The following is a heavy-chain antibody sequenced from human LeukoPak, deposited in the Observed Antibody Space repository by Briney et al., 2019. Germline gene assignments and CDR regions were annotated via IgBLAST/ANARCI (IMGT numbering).Heavy chain of an antibody. J-gene: IGHJ6*04. Sequence: SVKVSCKASGGTFSSYAISWVRQAPGQGPEWMGGIIPIFGTANYAQKFQGRVTITADESTSTAYMELSSLRSEDTAVYYCARAVYYYGSGSPDYYYGMDVWGKGTTVTVSS. CDR3: ARAVYYYGSGSPDYYYGMDV. CDR1: GGTFSSYA. D-gene: IGHD3-10*01. V-gene: IGHV1-69*13. CDR2: IIPIFGTA.